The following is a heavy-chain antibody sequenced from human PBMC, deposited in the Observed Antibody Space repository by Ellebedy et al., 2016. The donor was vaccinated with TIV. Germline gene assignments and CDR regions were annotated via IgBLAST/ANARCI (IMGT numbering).Heavy chain of an antibody. V-gene: IGHV3-11*03. CDR2: ITSSGTYT. D-gene: IGHD3-16*01. J-gene: IGHJ4*02. CDR1: GFTFSDYY. Sequence: GGSLRLXXAASGFTFSDYYMTWVRQAPGKGLEWISYITSSGTYTNYADSVKGRFTISRDNAKNSLYLQINNLKAEDTAVYYCATFGGIRSDWGQGTLVIVSS. CDR3: ATFGGIRSD.